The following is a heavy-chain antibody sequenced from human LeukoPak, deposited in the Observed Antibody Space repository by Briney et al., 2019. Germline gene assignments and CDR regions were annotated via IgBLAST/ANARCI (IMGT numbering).Heavy chain of an antibody. CDR3: ARDYYDSSGASDAFDI. CDR2: IRYDGSNK. V-gene: IGHV3-30*02. CDR1: GFTFSSYG. D-gene: IGHD3-22*01. Sequence: GGSLRLSCAASGFTFSSYGMHWVRQAPGKGLEWVAFIRYDGSNKYYADSVKGRFAISRDNSKNTLYLQMNSLRAEDTAVYYCARDYYDSSGASDAFDIWGQGTMVTVSS. J-gene: IGHJ3*02.